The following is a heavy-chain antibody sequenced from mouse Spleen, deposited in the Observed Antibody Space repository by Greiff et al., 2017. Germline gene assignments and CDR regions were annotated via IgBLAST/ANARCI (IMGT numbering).Heavy chain of an antibody. J-gene: IGHJ4*01. Sequence: VQLKESGPELVKPGASVKISCKASGYAFSSSWMNWVKQRPGKGLEWIGRIYPGDGDTNYNGKFKGKATLTADKSSSTAYMQLSSLTSEDSAVYFCARSGSNYDYAMDYWGQGTSVTVSS. V-gene: IGHV1-82*01. CDR1: GYAFSSSW. CDR2: IYPGDGDT. D-gene: IGHD2-5*01. CDR3: ARSGSNYDYAMDY.